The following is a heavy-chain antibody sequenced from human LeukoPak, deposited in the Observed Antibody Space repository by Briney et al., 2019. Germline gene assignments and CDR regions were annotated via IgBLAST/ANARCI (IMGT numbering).Heavy chain of an antibody. CDR1: GGSISSYY. CDR2: INHSGST. J-gene: IGHJ4*02. V-gene: IGHV4-34*01. Sequence: SETLSLTCTVSGGSISSYYWSWIRQPPGKGLEWIGEINHSGSTNYNPSLKSRVTISVDTSKNQFSLKLSSVTAADTAVYYCARRWGFRMYYFDYWGQGTLVTVSS. CDR3: ARRWGFRMYYFDY. D-gene: IGHD3-16*01.